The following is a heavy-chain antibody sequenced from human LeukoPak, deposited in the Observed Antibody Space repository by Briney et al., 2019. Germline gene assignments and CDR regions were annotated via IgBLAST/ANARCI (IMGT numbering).Heavy chain of an antibody. CDR2: ISADNGNT. CDR3: ATGSQRYSSGWPFDY. J-gene: IGHJ4*02. D-gene: IGHD6-19*01. V-gene: IGHV1-18*01. CDR1: GYTFTSYG. Sequence: GASVKVSCKASGYTFTSYGTSWVRQAPGQGLEWMGWISADNGNTKYAQKLQGRVTMTTDTSTSTAYMELRSLRSDDTAVYYCATGSQRYSSGWPFDYWGQGTLVTVSS.